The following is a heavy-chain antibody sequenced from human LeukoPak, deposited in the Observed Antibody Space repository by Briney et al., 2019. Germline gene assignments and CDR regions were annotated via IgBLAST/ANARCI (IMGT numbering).Heavy chain of an antibody. D-gene: IGHD3-3*01. CDR3: ARHGGTYYLDY. CDR1: GGSISSYY. J-gene: IGHJ4*02. Sequence: PSETLSLTCTVSGGSISSYYWSWIRQPPGKGLEWIGYIYYSGSTTYNPSLKSRVTISVDTSKKQFSLKLSSVTAADTAVYYCARHGGTYYLDYWGQGTLVTVSS. CDR2: IYYSGST. V-gene: IGHV4-59*08.